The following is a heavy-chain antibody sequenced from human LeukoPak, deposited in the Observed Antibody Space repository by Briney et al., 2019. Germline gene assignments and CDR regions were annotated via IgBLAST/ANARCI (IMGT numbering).Heavy chain of an antibody. V-gene: IGHV3-21*01. J-gene: IGHJ1*01. CDR3: PRMTAFYYDSSASY. CDR2: ISSSSSYI. D-gene: IGHD3-22*01. Sequence: PGGCLRLSCAASGLTFSSYSMNWVRQAPGKGVEWGSSISSSSSYIYYAASVKGRFTISRDNAKNSLYLQMTPLSAEHTAVYSCPRMTAFYYDSSASYCGQATPATAYS. CDR1: GLTFSSYS.